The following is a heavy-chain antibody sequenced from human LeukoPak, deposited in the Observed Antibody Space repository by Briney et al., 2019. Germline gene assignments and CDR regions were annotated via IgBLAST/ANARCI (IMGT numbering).Heavy chain of an antibody. CDR2: ITSGSSYR. V-gene: IGHV3-21*06. D-gene: IGHD3-22*01. CDR3: ARRWDSSGPIDY. Sequence: GGSLRLSCAASGFTFSSYNMNWVRQAPGKGLEWVSSITSGSSYRFYADSVKGRFTISRDNSKNTVFLQMNSLRFEDTALYFCARRWDSSGPIDYWGQGTLVSVSS. J-gene: IGHJ4*01. CDR1: GFTFSSYN.